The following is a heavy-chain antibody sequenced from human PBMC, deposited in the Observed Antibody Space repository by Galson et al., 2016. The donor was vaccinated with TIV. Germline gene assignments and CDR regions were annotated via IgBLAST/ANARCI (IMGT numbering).Heavy chain of an antibody. V-gene: IGHV3-66*02. CDR1: GLPVSDNY. J-gene: IGHJ6*02. Sequence: SLRLSCAASGLPVSDNYMTWVRQAPGKGLEWVALINNDGSTIYSDSVKGRFTISRDNSKNMVYIQMNSLRPEDTAVYFCARESRLCGNECYLHYYYGMDVWGRGTTVTVSS. D-gene: IGHD2-21*01. CDR2: INNDGST. CDR3: ARESRLCGNECYLHYYYGMDV.